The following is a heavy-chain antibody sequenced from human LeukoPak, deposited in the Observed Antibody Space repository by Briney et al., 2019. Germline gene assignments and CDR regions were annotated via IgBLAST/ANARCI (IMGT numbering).Heavy chain of an antibody. D-gene: IGHD3-16*01. CDR2: IYYSGST. CDR1: GGSISSYY. Sequence: PSETLSLTCTVSGGSISSYYWSWIRQPPGKGLEWIGYIYYSGSTNYNPSLKSRVTISVDTSKNQFSLKLRFVTAADTAVYYCARDLGDSKFDYWGQGTLVTVSS. V-gene: IGHV4-59*01. CDR3: ARDLGDSKFDY. J-gene: IGHJ4*02.